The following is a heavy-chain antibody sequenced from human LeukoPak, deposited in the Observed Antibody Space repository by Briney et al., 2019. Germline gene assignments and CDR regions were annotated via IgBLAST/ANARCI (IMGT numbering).Heavy chain of an antibody. CDR3: AGDYYDSSGYYYGALDY. Sequence: QPGGSLRLSCAASGFTFSSYDMNWVRQAPGKGLEWVSFIHSTSSTVYYADSVKGRFTISRDNAKNSLYLQMNSLRAEDTAVYYCAGDYYDSSGYYYGALDYWGQGTLVTVSS. D-gene: IGHD3-22*01. CDR1: GFTFSSYD. V-gene: IGHV3-48*01. CDR2: IHSTSSTV. J-gene: IGHJ4*02.